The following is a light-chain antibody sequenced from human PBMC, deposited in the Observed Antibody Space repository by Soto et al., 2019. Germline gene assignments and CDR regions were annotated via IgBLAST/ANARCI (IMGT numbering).Light chain of an antibody. J-gene: IGKJ1*01. Sequence: HINQTRSSLSKTVGDRVTITCRASQTITSDLNWYQQKPGKAPKLLIYDASSLESGVPSRFSGSGSGTEFTLSICSLQPDDFATYYCQQYNSYSTFGQVTKV. CDR3: QQYNSYST. CDR2: DAS. V-gene: IGKV1-5*01. CDR1: QTITSD.